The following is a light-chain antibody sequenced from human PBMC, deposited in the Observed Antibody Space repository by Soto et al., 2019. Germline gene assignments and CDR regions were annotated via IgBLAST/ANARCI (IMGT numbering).Light chain of an antibody. J-gene: IGKJ3*01. V-gene: IGKV3-20*01. CDR3: QHYGSSVFT. Sequence: EIVLTQSPGTLSLSPGGRAALSCRASQSISADYFVWYQQKPGQAPRLLIYGGSSRATGIPDRFSGSGSGTDFTLTISRLAPEDVAVYYCQHYGSSVFTFGPGTKVDIK. CDR1: QSISADY. CDR2: GGS.